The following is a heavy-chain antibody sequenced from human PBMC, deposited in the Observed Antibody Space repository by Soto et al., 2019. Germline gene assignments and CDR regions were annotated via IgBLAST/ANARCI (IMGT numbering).Heavy chain of an antibody. V-gene: IGHV4-59*01. CDR2: IYYSGST. J-gene: IGHJ6*02. CDR3: ARDRGFWSGYYYYYSGMDV. Sequence: PSETLSLTCTVSGGSISSYYWSWIRQPPGKGLEWIGYIYYSGSTNYNPSLKSRVTISVDTSKNQFSLKLSSVTAADTAVYYCARDRGFWSGYYYYYSGMDVWGQGTTVTVSS. CDR1: GGSISSYY. D-gene: IGHD3-3*01.